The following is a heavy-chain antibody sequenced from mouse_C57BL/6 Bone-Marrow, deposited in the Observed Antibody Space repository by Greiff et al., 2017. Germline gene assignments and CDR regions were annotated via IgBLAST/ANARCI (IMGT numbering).Heavy chain of an antibody. CDR2: IYPRSGNT. V-gene: IGHV1-81*01. Sequence: QVHVKQSGAELARPGASVKLSCKASGYTFTSYGISWVKQRTGQGLEWIGEIYPRSGNTYYNEKFKGKATLTADKSSSTAYMELRSLTAEDSAVYFCARFPIYYYGSAWFAYGGQGTLVTVSA. D-gene: IGHD1-1*01. CDR3: ARFPIYYYGSAWFAY. CDR1: GYTFTSYG. J-gene: IGHJ3*01.